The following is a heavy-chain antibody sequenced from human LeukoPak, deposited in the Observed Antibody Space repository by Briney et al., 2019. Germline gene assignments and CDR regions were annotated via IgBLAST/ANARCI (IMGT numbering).Heavy chain of an antibody. CDR3: ARDSIAAAGIFYYGMDV. Sequence: ASVKVSCKASGYTFTSYGISWVRQAPGQGLEWMGWISAYNGNTNYARKLQGRVTMTTDTSTSTAYMELRSLRSDDTAVYYCARDSIAAAGIFYYGMDVWGQGTTVTVSS. V-gene: IGHV1-18*01. D-gene: IGHD6-13*01. J-gene: IGHJ6*02. CDR1: GYTFTSYG. CDR2: ISAYNGNT.